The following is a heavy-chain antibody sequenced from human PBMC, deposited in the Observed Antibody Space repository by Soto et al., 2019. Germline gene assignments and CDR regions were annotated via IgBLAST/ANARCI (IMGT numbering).Heavy chain of an antibody. V-gene: IGHV4-4*02. J-gene: IGHJ3*02. D-gene: IGHD3-16*02. CDR3: ARRGLGRIMITFGGVIATLGAFDI. CDR1: GGSISSSNW. CDR2: IYHSGST. Sequence: SETLSLTCAVSGGSISSSNWWSWVRQPPGKGLEWIGEIYHSGSTNYNPSLKSRVTISVDKSKNQFSLKLSSVTAADTAVYYCARRGLGRIMITFGGVIATLGAFDIWGQGTMVTV.